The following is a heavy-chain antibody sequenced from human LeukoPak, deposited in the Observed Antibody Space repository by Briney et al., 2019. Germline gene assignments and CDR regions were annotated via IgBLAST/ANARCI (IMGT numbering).Heavy chain of an antibody. D-gene: IGHD3-3*01. CDR1: GGSFRGYN. V-gene: IGHV4-34*01. CDR3: ARGGNIWSGLSGRNWFDP. J-gene: IGHJ5*02. Sequence: SETLSLTCAVYGGSFRGYNWGWIRQPPGKGLEWIGEVNYSGSTNYNPSLKSRVTISEDTSKNQFSLKLSSVTAADTAVYYSARGGNIWSGLSGRNWFDPWGQGTLVTVSS. CDR2: VNYSGST.